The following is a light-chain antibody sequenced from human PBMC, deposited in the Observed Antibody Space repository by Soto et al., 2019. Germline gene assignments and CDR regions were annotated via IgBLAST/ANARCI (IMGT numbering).Light chain of an antibody. CDR3: QSYDRTLSGFV. J-gene: IGLJ1*01. CDR2: GNN. Sequence: QPVLTQPPSVSGAPGQRVTISCTGSSSNTGAGYDVHWYKQFPGTAPKLLIYGNNNRTSEVPDRFSGSKSGTSASLAITGLHVEDEADYYCQSYDRTLSGFVFGTGTKLTVL. CDR1: SSNTGAGYD. V-gene: IGLV1-40*01.